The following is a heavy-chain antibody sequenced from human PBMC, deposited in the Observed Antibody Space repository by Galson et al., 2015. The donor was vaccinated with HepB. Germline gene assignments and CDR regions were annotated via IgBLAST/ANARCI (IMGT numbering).Heavy chain of an antibody. V-gene: IGHV3-30-3*01. CDR1: GLTFSSYA. CDR3: AGDTQQLVVPDAFDI. CDR2: ISYDGSNK. J-gene: IGHJ3*02. D-gene: IGHD6-13*01. Sequence: SLRLSCAASGLTFSSYAMHWVRQAPGKGLEWVAVISYDGSNKYYANSVKGRFTISRDSSKNTLYLQMNSLRAEDTAVYYCAGDTQQLVVPDAFDIWGQGTMVTVSS.